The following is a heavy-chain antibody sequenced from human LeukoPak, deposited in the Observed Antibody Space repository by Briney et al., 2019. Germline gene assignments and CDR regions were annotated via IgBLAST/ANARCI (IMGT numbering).Heavy chain of an antibody. Sequence: PSETLSLTCAVSGGSISSGGHSWSWIRQPPGKGLEWIGYIYHSGSTYYNPSLKSRVTISVDRSKNQFSLKLSSVTAADTAVYYCARGDYYYYGMDVWGQGTTVTVSS. J-gene: IGHJ6*02. CDR3: ARGDYYYYGMDV. V-gene: IGHV4-30-2*01. CDR2: IYHSGST. CDR1: GGSISSGGHS.